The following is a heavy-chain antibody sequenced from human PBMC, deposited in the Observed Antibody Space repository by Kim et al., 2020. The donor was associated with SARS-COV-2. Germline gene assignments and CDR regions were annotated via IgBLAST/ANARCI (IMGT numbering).Heavy chain of an antibody. Sequence: ARFTISRDNAKNSLYLQMNSLRAEDTAVSYCARICCSSTRCYRRPWFDPWGQGTLVTVSS. D-gene: IGHD2-2*01. CDR3: ARICCSSTRCYRRPWFDP. J-gene: IGHJ5*02. V-gene: IGHV3-48*03.